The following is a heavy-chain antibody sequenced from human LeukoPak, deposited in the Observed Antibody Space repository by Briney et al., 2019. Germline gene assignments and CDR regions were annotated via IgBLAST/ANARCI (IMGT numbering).Heavy chain of an antibody. D-gene: IGHD2-15*01. CDR2: IYHSGST. Sequence: KPSGTLSLTCAVSGGSISSSNWWSWVRQPPGKGLEWIGEIYHSGSTNYNPSLKSRVTISVDKSKNQFSLKLSSVTAADTAVYYCARVGCSGGSCPYPRDAFDIWGQGTMVTVSS. CDR3: ARVGCSGGSCPYPRDAFDI. J-gene: IGHJ3*02. CDR1: GGSISSSNW. V-gene: IGHV4-4*02.